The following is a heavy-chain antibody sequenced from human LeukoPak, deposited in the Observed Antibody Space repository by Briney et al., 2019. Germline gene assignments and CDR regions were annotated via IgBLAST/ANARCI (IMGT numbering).Heavy chain of an antibody. Sequence: SETLSLTCTVSDGSISSGSYCWSWIRQPAGKGLEWIGRIYTSGSSNYNPSLKSRVTISVDTSKNQFSLKLSSVTAADTAVYYCARWAVADAFDIWGQGTMVTVSS. D-gene: IGHD6-19*01. CDR1: DGSISSGSYC. CDR3: ARWAVADAFDI. J-gene: IGHJ3*02. V-gene: IGHV4-61*02. CDR2: IYTSGSS.